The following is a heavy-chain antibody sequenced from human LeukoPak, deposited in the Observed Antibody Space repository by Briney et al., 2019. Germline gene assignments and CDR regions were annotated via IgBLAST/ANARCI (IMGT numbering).Heavy chain of an antibody. D-gene: IGHD3-22*01. Sequence: SETLSLTCAVCGGSFSGYYWSWIRQPPGKGLEWIGEINHSGSTNYNPSLKSRVTISVDTSKNQFSLKLSSVTAADTAVYYCARIFTMIVVVPTPYGMDVWGQGTTVTVSS. CDR1: GGSFSGYY. CDR2: INHSGST. CDR3: ARIFTMIVVVPTPYGMDV. V-gene: IGHV4-34*01. J-gene: IGHJ6*02.